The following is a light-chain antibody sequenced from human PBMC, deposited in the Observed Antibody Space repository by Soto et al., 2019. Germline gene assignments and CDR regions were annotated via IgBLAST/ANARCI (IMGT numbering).Light chain of an antibody. CDR3: SSFSGTNNYV. CDR2: EVS. V-gene: IGLV2-8*01. Sequence: QPVLTQPPSASGSPGQSVTISCTGTSSDVGDYNFVSWYQQHPGKAPKLMIYEVSARPSGVPDRFSGSKSGNTASLTVSGLRAEDEADYYCSSFSGTNNYVFGTGTKVTVL. J-gene: IGLJ1*01. CDR1: SSDVGDYNF.